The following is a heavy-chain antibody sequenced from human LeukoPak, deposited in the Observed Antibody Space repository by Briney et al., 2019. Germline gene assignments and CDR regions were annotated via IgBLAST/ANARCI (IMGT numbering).Heavy chain of an antibody. J-gene: IGHJ4*02. V-gene: IGHV4-30-4*01. CDR1: GGSISSGDRY. CDR2: IYSTGNT. D-gene: IGHD5-18*01. Sequence: SETLSLTCTVSGGSISSGDRYWSWIRQSPGKGLEWFGYIYSTGNTYYNPSLKSRVIISVDTSKNQFSLELNSVTAADTAAYYCARDSYSYGYGGFDYWGQGILVTVSS. CDR3: ARDSYSYGYGGFDY.